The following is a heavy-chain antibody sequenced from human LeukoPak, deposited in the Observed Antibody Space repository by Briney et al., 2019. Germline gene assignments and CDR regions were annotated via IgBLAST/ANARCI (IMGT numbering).Heavy chain of an antibody. J-gene: IGHJ4*02. CDR3: ASRPEGTTIFFPYFDY. Sequence: SETLSLTCTVSGGSFTSTNYYWGWIRQPPGKGLEWIGSIYYSGSTYYNPSLKSRLTISIDTSKNQVSLNLSSVTAADTAVYYCASRPEGTTIFFPYFDYWGQGTLVTISS. D-gene: IGHD3-3*01. CDR1: GGSFTSTNYY. CDR2: IYYSGST. V-gene: IGHV4-39*07.